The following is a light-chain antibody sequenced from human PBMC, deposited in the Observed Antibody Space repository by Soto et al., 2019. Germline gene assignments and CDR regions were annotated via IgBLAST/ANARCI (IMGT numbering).Light chain of an antibody. J-gene: IGKJ4*01. CDR2: TAS. V-gene: IGKV1-6*01. CDR3: IQDYNYPLT. CDR1: QGIRSE. Sequence: IPVTQSPPTLSASVGDRVTIPCRASQGIRSELGWYQQKPGKAPNLLIYTASTLQSGVPSRFSGSGSGTDFTLTISSLQPEDFATYYCIQDYNYPLTFGGGTKVDIK.